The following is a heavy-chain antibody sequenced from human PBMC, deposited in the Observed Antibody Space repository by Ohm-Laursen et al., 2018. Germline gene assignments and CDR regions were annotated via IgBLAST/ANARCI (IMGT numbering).Heavy chain of an antibody. CDR3: AKDSQYYDSSGYQD. J-gene: IGHJ4*02. D-gene: IGHD3-22*01. Sequence: SLRLSCSASGFMFSVCAMNWVRQAPGKGLEWVSGITGSGVYTYYADSVKGRFTISRDNSKNTLYLQMNSLRAEDTAVYYCAKDSQYYDSSGYQDWGQGTLVTVSS. CDR1: GFMFSVCA. CDR2: ITGSGVYT. V-gene: IGHV3-23*01.